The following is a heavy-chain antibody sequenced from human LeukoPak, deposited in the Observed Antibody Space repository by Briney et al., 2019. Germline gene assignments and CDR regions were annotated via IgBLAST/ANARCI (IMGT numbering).Heavy chain of an antibody. CDR2: INHSGST. CDR1: GGSFSGYY. J-gene: IGHJ6*03. D-gene: IGHD3-22*01. Sequence: SETLSLTCAVYGGSFSGYYWSWIRQPPGKGLEWIGEINHSGSTNYNPSLKSRVTISVDTSKNQFSLKLSSVTAADTAVYYCAREVRYYDSSGYRDYYYYMDAWGKGTTVTVSS. CDR3: AREVRYYDSSGYRDYYYYMDA. V-gene: IGHV4-34*01.